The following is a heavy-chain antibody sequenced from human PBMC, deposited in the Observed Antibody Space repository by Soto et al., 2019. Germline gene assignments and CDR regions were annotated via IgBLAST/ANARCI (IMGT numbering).Heavy chain of an antibody. V-gene: IGHV1-3*01. Sequence: GASVKVSCKASGYTFTSYAMHWVRQAPGQRLEWMGWINAGNGNTKYSQKFQGRVTITRDTSASTAYMELSSLRSEDTAVYYCAYSYYGAGSYPAEFYYYYYMDVWGKGTTVTVSS. CDR1: GYTFTSYA. CDR3: AYSYYGAGSYPAEFYYYYYMDV. D-gene: IGHD3-10*01. CDR2: INAGNGNT. J-gene: IGHJ6*03.